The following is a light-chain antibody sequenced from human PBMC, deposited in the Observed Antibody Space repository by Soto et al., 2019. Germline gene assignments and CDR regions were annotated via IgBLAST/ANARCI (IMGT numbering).Light chain of an antibody. CDR3: SSYTSSSTLPYV. CDR2: DVS. Sequence: QSVLTQPASVSGPPGQSITISCTGTSSDVGGYNYVSWYQQHPGKPPKLMIYDVSNRPSGVSNRFSGSKSGNTASLTISGLQAEDEADSYCSSYTSSSTLPYVFGTGTNVTVL. CDR1: SSDVGGYNY. J-gene: IGLJ1*01. V-gene: IGLV2-14*01.